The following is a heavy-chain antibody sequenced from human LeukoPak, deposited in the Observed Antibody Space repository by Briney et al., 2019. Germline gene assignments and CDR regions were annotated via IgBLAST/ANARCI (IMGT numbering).Heavy chain of an antibody. D-gene: IGHD2-15*01. CDR3: SVNYCSGGSCYMV. V-gene: IGHV3-73*01. CDR1: GFTFSSYW. Sequence: PGGSLRLSCAASGFTFSSYWMHWVRQASGKGLEWVVRITSKANSYATGYVASVKGRFTISRDDSRNTAYLQMNSLKIEDTAVYYCSVNYCSGGSCYMVWGQGTLVTVSS. J-gene: IGHJ4*02. CDR2: ITSKANSYAT.